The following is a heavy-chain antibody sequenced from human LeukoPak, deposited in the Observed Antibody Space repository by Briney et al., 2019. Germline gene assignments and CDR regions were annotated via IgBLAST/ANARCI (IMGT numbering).Heavy chain of an antibody. D-gene: IGHD3-9*01. CDR2: IYTSGST. CDR3: ARDHDALLTGYYSWFDP. J-gene: IGHJ5*02. V-gene: IGHV4-4*07. Sequence: SETLSLTCTVSGGSISSYHWSWIRQPAGKELEWIGRIYTSGSTNYNPSLKSRVTMSVDTSKNQFSLKLSSVTAADTAVYYCARDHDALLTGYYSWFDPWGQGTLVTVSS. CDR1: GGSISSYH.